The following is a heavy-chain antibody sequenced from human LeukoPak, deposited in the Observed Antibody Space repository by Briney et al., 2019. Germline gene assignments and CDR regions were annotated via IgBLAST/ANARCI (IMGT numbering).Heavy chain of an antibody. CDR2: ISYDGSNK. Sequence: GGSLRLSCAASGFTFSSYGMHWVRQAPGKGLEWVAVISYDGSNKYYADSVKGRFTISRDNSKNTLYLQMNSLRVEDTAVYYCAKSQSGYGPFGYWGQGTLVTVSS. J-gene: IGHJ4*02. V-gene: IGHV3-30*18. CDR3: AKSQSGYGPFGY. CDR1: GFTFSSYG. D-gene: IGHD3-3*01.